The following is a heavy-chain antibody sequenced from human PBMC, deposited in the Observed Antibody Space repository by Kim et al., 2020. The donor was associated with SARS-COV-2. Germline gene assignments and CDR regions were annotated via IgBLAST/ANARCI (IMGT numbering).Heavy chain of an antibody. CDR2: ISGSGNT. CDR1: GFTFSSYA. D-gene: IGHD3-16*01. CDR3: AKHWGRVAQGTNAMDV. J-gene: IGHJ6*02. V-gene: IGHV3-23*01. Sequence: GGSLRLSCAASGFTFSSYAMSWVRQAPGKGLEWVSVISGSGNTYYADSVKGRFTISRDNSKNTLYLQMNSLRAEDTAVYYCAKHWGRVAQGTNAMDVWGQGTTVTVSS.